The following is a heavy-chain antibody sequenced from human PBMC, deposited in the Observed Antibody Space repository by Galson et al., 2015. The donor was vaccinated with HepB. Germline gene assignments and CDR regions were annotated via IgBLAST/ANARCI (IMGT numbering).Heavy chain of an antibody. CDR1: GGSISSGGYS. CDR2: IYYTGST. Sequence: TLSLTCAVSGGSISSGGYSWTWIRQPPGKGLEWIGCIYYTGSTYYNPSLRSRVTISVDTSKNQFSLKLSSMTAADTAVYYCARRFTNWDAFDIWGQGTMVTVS. J-gene: IGHJ3*02. D-gene: IGHD1-1*01. V-gene: IGHV4-30-4*07. CDR3: ARRFTNWDAFDI.